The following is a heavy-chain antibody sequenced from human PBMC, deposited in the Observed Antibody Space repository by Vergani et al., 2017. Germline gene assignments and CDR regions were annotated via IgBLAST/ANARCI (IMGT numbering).Heavy chain of an antibody. CDR2: IWDDGSNK. D-gene: IGHD3-10*01. CDR3: ASATPDYGSGSYPYYYYYMDV. J-gene: IGHJ6*03. V-gene: IGHV3-33*01. CDR1: GFTFSSYG. Sequence: QVQLVESGGGVVQPGRSLRLSCAASGFTFSSYGMHWVRQAPGKGLEWVAVIWDDGSNKYYADSVKGRFTISRDNSKNTLYLQMNSLRAEDTAVYYCASATPDYGSGSYPYYYYYMDVWCKGP.